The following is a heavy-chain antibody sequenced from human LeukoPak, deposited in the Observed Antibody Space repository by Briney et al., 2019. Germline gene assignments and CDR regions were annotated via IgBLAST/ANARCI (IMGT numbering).Heavy chain of an antibody. D-gene: IGHD1-1*01. V-gene: IGHV3-9*01. J-gene: IGHJ4*02. CDR3: ATDSPETAAFDY. CDR2: VTWNGGSV. CDR1: GFTFDDHP. Sequence: PGGSLRLSCAASGFTFDDHPMHWVRQVPGKGLEWVSSVTWNGGSVGYADSVKGRFTISRDNAKNLVFLHMDSLRAEDTAFYYCATDSPETAAFDYWGQGTLVTVSS.